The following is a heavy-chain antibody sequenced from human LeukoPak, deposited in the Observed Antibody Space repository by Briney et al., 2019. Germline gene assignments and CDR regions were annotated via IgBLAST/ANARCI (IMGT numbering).Heavy chain of an antibody. CDR1: GFTVSSSY. D-gene: IGHD5-18*01. Sequence: RSGGSLRLSCAASGFTVSSSYMNWVRQSPGKGLEWVSLIYGGGSTYYADSVKGRFTISRDNSKNTLFLQMNSLRAEDTAVYYCARRLYSYGYADAFDIWGQGTMVTVSS. CDR3: ARRLYSYGYADAFDI. V-gene: IGHV3-53*01. J-gene: IGHJ3*02. CDR2: IYGGGST.